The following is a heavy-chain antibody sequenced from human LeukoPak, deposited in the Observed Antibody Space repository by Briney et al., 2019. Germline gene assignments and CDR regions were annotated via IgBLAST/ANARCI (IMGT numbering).Heavy chain of an antibody. D-gene: IGHD5-24*01. CDR2: VKHKADGETT. J-gene: IGHJ3*02. V-gene: IGHV3-15*01. CDR3: TADERSHAHDGYEI. Sequence: GGSLRLSCAASGFPFSNAWLSWVRQAPGQGREGVGRVKHKADGETTDYIAPVKGRFTSSRADSKNTLSLQMNSLRTEDTAVYYCTADERSHAHDGYEIWGQGTMVTVSS. CDR1: GFPFSNAW.